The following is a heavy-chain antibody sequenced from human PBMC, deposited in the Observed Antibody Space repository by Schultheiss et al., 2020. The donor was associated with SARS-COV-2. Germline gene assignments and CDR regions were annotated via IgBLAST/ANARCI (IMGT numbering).Heavy chain of an antibody. J-gene: IGHJ6*02. CDR3: ARDIVVVPAAIPRYYYYGMDV. CDR1: GFTFSSYE. D-gene: IGHD2-2*02. V-gene: IGHV3-48*03. Sequence: GGSLRLSCAASGFTFSSYEMNWVRQAPGKGLEWVSYISSSGSTIYYADSVKGRFTISRDNAKNSLYLQMNSLRAGDTAVYYCARDIVVVPAAIPRYYYYGMDVWGQGTTVTGSS. CDR2: ISSSGSTI.